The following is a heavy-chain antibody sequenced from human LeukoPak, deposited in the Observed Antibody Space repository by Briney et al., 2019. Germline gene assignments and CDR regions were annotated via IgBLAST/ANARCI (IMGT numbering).Heavy chain of an antibody. CDR3: ARKRGYSYVSGLRQPSQPRNWFDP. D-gene: IGHD5-18*01. V-gene: IGHV4-39*07. CDR1: GGSISSSSYY. CDR2: IYYSGST. J-gene: IGHJ5*02. Sequence: SETLSLTCTVSGGSISSSSYYWGWIRQPPGKGLEWIGYIYYSGSTYYNPSLKSRVTISVDTSKNQFSLKLSSVTAADTAVYYCARKRGYSYVSGLRQPSQPRNWFDPWGQGTLVTVSS.